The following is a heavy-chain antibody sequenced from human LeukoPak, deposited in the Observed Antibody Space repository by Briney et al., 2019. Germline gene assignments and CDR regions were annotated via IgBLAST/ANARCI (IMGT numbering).Heavy chain of an antibody. J-gene: IGHJ4*02. V-gene: IGHV4-39*07. D-gene: IGHD6-19*01. CDR3: AGWSGQWLGRPFDY. CDR2: IYYSGST. CDR1: GGSISSSSYY. Sequence: KSSETLSLTCTVSGGSISSSSYYWGWIRQPPGKGLEWIGSIYYSGSTYYNPSLKSRVTISVDTSKNQFSLKLSSVTAADTAVYYCAGWSGQWLGRPFDYWGQGTLVTVSS.